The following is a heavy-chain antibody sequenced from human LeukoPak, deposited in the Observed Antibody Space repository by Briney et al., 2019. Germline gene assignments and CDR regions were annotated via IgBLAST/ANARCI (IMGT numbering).Heavy chain of an antibody. CDR3: ARDGYSSAWYALDY. V-gene: IGHV6-1*01. CDR1: GDSVSSNSAA. J-gene: IGHJ4*02. CDR2: TYYRSKWYN. D-gene: IGHD6-13*01. Sequence: SQTLSLTCAISGDSVSSNSAAWTWIRQSPSRGLEWLGRTYYRSKWYNDYAVSVKSRITINPDTSKDQFSLHLNSVTPEDTAVYHCARDGYSSAWYALDYWGQGTLVTVSS.